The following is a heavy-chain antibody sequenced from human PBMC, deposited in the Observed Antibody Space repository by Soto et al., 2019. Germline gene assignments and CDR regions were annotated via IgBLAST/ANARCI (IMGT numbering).Heavy chain of an antibody. J-gene: IGHJ5*02. CDR1: GFMFGTSG. CDR2: IWLDGSER. Sequence: GGSLRLSCEASGFMFGTSGMHWVRQAPGKGLEWVSGIWLDGSERYYSDSVKGRFTISRDNSKNTLFLQMNSLRVEDTAVYFCARDASGTTSFLASWGQGTLVTASS. V-gene: IGHV3-33*01. D-gene: IGHD1-1*01. CDR3: ARDASGTTSFLAS.